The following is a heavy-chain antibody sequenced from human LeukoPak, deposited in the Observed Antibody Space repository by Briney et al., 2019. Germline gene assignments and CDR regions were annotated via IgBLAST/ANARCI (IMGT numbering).Heavy chain of an antibody. CDR2: IYSGGST. CDR3: AKVEQLVFPFDY. Sequence: GGSLRLSCAASGFTVSSNYMSWVRQAPGKGLEWVSVIYSGGSTYYADSVKGRFTISRDNSKNTLYLQMNSLRAEDTAVYYCAKVEQLVFPFDYWGQGTLVTVSS. D-gene: IGHD6-6*01. J-gene: IGHJ4*02. V-gene: IGHV3-53*01. CDR1: GFTVSSNY.